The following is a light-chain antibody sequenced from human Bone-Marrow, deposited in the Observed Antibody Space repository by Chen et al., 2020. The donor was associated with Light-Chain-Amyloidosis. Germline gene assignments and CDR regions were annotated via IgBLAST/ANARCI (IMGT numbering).Light chain of an antibody. Sequence: SYELPQPPSVSVSPGQTARRTGSGDDLPTKYAYWYQQKPGQAPVLVIHSDTERPSGISERFSGSSSGTTATLTISGVQAEDEADYHCQSADSSGTYEVIFGGGTKLTVL. CDR3: QSADSSGTYEVI. CDR1: DLPTKY. V-gene: IGLV3-25*03. J-gene: IGLJ2*01. CDR2: SDT.